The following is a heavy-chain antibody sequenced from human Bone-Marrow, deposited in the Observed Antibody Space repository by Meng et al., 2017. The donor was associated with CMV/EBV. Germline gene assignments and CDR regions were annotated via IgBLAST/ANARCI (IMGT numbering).Heavy chain of an antibody. V-gene: IGHV1-18*01. J-gene: IGHJ6*02. CDR1: GYTLTRYG. CDR2: ISAYNGHT. CDR3: GREAPGAMVRGERILYYYGMDV. Sequence: ASVTVSCLASGYTLTRYGISWVRQAPGQGLEWLGWISAYNGHTNYAQKLQGRVTMTTDTSTSTAYMELWSLRSDDTAVYYCGREAPGAMVRGERILYYYGMDVWGQGTTVTVSS. D-gene: IGHD3-10*01.